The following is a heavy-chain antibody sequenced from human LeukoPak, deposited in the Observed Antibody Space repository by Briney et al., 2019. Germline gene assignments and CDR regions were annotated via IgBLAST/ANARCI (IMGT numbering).Heavy chain of an antibody. Sequence: GGSLRLSCAASGFTFSSYGMHWVRQAPGKGLEWVAVISYDGGIKYYADSVKGRFTISRDNSKNTLYLQMNSLRAEDTAVYYCAKDPGITMIVVDAGFDLWGRGTLVTVSS. CDR2: ISYDGGIK. CDR3: AKDPGITMIVVDAGFDL. CDR1: GFTFSSYG. D-gene: IGHD3-22*01. V-gene: IGHV3-30*18. J-gene: IGHJ2*01.